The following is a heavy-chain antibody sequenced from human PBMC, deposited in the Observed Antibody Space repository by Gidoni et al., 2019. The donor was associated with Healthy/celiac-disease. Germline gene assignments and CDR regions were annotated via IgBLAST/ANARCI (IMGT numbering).Heavy chain of an antibody. CDR3: ARAREVVEYYFDY. CDR1: GGSISSYY. CDR2: IYYSGST. V-gene: IGHV4-59*01. Sequence: QVQLQESGPGLVKPSETLYLTCTVSGGSISSYYWSWIRQPPGKGLEWIGYIYYSGSTNYNPSLKSRVTISVDTSKNQFSLKLSSVTAADTAVYYCARAREVVEYYFDYWGQGTLVTVSS. D-gene: IGHD3-22*01. J-gene: IGHJ4*02.